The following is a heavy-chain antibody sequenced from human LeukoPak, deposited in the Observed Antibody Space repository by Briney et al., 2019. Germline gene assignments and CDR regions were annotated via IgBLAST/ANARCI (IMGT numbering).Heavy chain of an antibody. CDR1: GFTFSSYA. CDR2: ISYDGSNK. V-gene: IGHV3-30*04. Sequence: GRSLRLSCAASGFTFSSYAMHWVRQAPGKGLEWVAVISYDGSNKYYADSVKGRFTISRDNSKNTLCLQMNSLRAEDTAVYYCARGGIAVAGTSPGLDYWGQGTLVTVSS. CDR3: ARGGIAVAGTSPGLDY. J-gene: IGHJ4*02. D-gene: IGHD6-19*01.